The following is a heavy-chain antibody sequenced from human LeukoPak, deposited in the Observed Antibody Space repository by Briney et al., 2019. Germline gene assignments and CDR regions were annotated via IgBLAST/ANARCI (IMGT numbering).Heavy chain of an antibody. CDR3: ANLPNSSPYYYYGMDV. Sequence: GGSLRLSCAASGFTFSSYAMSWVRQAPGKGLEWASAISGSGGSTYYADSVKGRFTISRDNSKNTLYLQMNSLRAEDTAVYYCANLPNSSPYYYYGMDVWGQGTTVTVSS. D-gene: IGHD6-13*01. CDR2: ISGSGGST. J-gene: IGHJ6*02. V-gene: IGHV3-23*01. CDR1: GFTFSSYA.